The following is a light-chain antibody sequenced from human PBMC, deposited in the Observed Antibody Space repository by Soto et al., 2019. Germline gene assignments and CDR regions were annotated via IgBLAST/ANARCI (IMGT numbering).Light chain of an antibody. J-gene: IGLJ3*02. Sequence: QSALTQPRSVSASPGQSVTIPCSGSSSDVGGYNYVSWYQQHPGKAPKLMIYEVSNRPSGVSNRFSGSKSGNTASLTISGLQAEDEADYYCSSYTTSNTLVFGGGTKLTVL. CDR2: EVS. V-gene: IGLV2-14*01. CDR3: SSYTTSNTLV. CDR1: SSDVGGYNY.